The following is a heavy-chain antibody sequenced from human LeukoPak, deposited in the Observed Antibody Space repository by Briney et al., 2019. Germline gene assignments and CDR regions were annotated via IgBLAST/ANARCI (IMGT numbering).Heavy chain of an antibody. Sequence: PSETQSLTCTVSGGSISSYYWNWIRQPAGKGLEWIGRIYTSGSTSYNSSLKSRVTMSVDTSKNQFSLRLSSVTAADTAVYYCARDVGGYNYGYSLDYWGQGTLVSVSS. CDR1: GGSISSYY. CDR2: IYTSGST. D-gene: IGHD5-18*01. J-gene: IGHJ4*02. CDR3: ARDVGGYNYGYSLDY. V-gene: IGHV4-4*07.